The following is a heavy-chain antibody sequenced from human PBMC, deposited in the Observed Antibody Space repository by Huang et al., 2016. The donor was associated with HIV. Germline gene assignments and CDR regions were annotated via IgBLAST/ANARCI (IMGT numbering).Heavy chain of an antibody. CDR1: GLTFSNSG. CDR3: AKDTWGGIADH. Sequence: VQLMESGGDVVHLGGSLTLFCVVSGLTFSNSGMHWIRQVPGKGLEWVTFIRYDGSDEYYTASVKGRFIVSRDNFNNTLYLRMNSLRPEDTAIYYCAKDTWGGIADHWGQGTRVTVSS. CDR2: IRYDGSDE. J-gene: IGHJ4*02. V-gene: IGHV3-30*02. D-gene: IGHD3-16*01.